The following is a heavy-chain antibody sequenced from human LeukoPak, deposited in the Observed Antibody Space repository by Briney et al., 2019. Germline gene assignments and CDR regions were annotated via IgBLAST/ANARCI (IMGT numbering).Heavy chain of an antibody. J-gene: IGHJ6*02. V-gene: IGHV3-30*18. D-gene: IGHD3-10*01. Sequence: GRSLRLSCAASGFTFSSYGMHWVCQAPGKWLEWVAVISYDGSNKYYADSVKGRFTISRDNSKNTLYLQMNSLRAEDTVVYYCAKDQFSIYGSGSYYYYYYGMDVWGQGTTVTVSS. CDR1: GFTFSSYG. CDR2: ISYDGSNK. CDR3: AKDQFSIYGSGSYYYYYYGMDV.